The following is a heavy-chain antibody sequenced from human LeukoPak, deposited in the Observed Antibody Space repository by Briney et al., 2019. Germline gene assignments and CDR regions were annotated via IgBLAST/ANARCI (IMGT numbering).Heavy chain of an antibody. Sequence: EASVKVSCKAPGYTFTGYYLHWVRQAPGQGLEYMGWINPNSGGTTSAQKFQGRVTMTRNTSISTAYMELSSLRSEDTAVYYCARGLVREFDYWGQGTLVTVSS. CDR1: GYTFTGYY. V-gene: IGHV1-2*02. CDR2: INPNSGGT. CDR3: ARGLVREFDY. D-gene: IGHD6-19*01. J-gene: IGHJ4*02.